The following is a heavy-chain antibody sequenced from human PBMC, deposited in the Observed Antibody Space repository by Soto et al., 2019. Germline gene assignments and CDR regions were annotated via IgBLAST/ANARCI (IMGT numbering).Heavy chain of an antibody. J-gene: IGHJ6*02. D-gene: IGHD6-6*01. V-gene: IGHV3-30*18. CDR1: GFTFSSYG. CDR3: AKDLVRAGRAYGMDV. Sequence: QVQLVESGGGVVQPGRSLRLSCAASGFTFSSYGMHWVRQAPGKGLEWVAVISYDGTNKYYADSVKGRFTISRDNSKNTLYLQMNSLRAEDTAVYYCAKDLVRAGRAYGMDVWGQGTTVTVSS. CDR2: ISYDGTNK.